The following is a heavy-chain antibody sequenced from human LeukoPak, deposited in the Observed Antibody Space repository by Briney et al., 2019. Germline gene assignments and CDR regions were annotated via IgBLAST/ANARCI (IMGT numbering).Heavy chain of an antibody. CDR3: ARDITEYSIFLRGVYSRGVYYYYGMDV. D-gene: IGHD6-6*01. CDR2: ISYDGSNK. Sequence: PGGSLRLSCAASGFTFSSYAMHWVRQAPGKGLEWVAVISYDGSNKYYADSVKGRFTISRDNSKNTLYLQMNSLRAEDTAVYYCARDITEYSIFLRGVYSRGVYYYYGMDVWGQGTTVTVSS. CDR1: GFTFSSYA. J-gene: IGHJ6*02. V-gene: IGHV3-30-3*01.